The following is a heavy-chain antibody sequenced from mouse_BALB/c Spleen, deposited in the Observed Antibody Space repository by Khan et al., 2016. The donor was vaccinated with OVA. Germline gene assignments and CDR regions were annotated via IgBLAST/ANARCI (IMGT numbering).Heavy chain of an antibody. CDR1: GYTFTSYT. J-gene: IGHJ2*01. CDR3: ARKSTRASY. CDR2: INPSSGYT. Sequence: QIQLVQSGAELVKPGASVKMSCKAPGYTFTSYTMHWVKQRPGQGLEWIGYINPSSGYTKYNQKFKDKATLTADKSSSTAYMQLSSLTSEDSAVYYCARKSTRASYWGQGTTLTVSS. V-gene: IGHV1-4*01. D-gene: IGHD3-1*01.